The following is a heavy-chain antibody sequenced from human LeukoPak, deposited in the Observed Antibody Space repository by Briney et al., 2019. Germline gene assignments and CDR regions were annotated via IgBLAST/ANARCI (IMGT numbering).Heavy chain of an antibody. J-gene: IGHJ5*02. Sequence: SETLSLTCTVSGGSISSYYWSWIRQPPGKGLEWVGEINHSGSTNYNPSLKSRVTISVDTSKNQFSLKLSSVTAADTAVYYCARVATMVRGVIMSWFDPWGQGTLVTVSS. CDR2: INHSGST. CDR1: GGSISSYY. CDR3: ARVATMVRGVIMSWFDP. D-gene: IGHD3-10*01. V-gene: IGHV4-34*01.